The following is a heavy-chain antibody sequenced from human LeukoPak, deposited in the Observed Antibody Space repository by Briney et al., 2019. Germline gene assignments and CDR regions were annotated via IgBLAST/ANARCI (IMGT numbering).Heavy chain of an antibody. CDR2: TYYRSKWYN. CDR1: GDSVSSNSAA. CDR3: ARERRPRTSSLAARTSLGTSNWFDP. Sequence: SPTLSLTCAISGDSVSSNSAAWNWIRQSPSRGLEWLGRTYYRSKWYNGYAVSVKSRITINPDTSKNQFSLQLNSVTPEDTAVYYCARERRPRTSSLAARTSLGTSNWFDPWGQGTLVTVSS. J-gene: IGHJ5*02. V-gene: IGHV6-1*01. D-gene: IGHD6-6*01.